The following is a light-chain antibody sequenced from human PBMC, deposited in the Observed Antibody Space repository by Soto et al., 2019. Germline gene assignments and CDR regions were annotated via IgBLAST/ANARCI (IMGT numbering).Light chain of an antibody. Sequence: QSALTQPPSVSWAPGQRVTISCAGGSSNIGAGYDVHWYQHIPGTAPKLLIYINTNRPSGVPDRFSGSRSGPSASLAITGLQAQDEAVYFCQSYDSTLKTYVFGSGTKVTVL. CDR1: SSNIGAGYD. CDR2: INT. CDR3: QSYDSTLKTYV. V-gene: IGLV1-40*01. J-gene: IGLJ1*01.